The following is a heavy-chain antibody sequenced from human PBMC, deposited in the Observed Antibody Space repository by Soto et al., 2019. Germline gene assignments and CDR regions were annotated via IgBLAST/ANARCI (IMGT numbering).Heavy chain of an antibody. J-gene: IGHJ6*02. CDR1: GFTFSSST. CDR2: IIDSGGYT. Sequence: GGSLRLSCAASGFTFSSSTMNWVRQAPGKGLEWVSAIIDSGGYTYYADSVKGRFTISRDNSKNTLYLQMNSLRAEDTALYYCAKETYYYYGMDVWGQGTTVTVSS. V-gene: IGHV3-23*01. CDR3: AKETYYYYGMDV.